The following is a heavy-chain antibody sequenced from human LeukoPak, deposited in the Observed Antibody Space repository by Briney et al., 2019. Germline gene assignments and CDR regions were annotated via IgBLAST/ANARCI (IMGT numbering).Heavy chain of an antibody. CDR2: INWNGGST. V-gene: IGHV3-20*01. CDR3: ARETKQTPKAFDI. D-gene: IGHD6-13*01. CDR1: GFTFSSYW. J-gene: IGHJ3*02. Sequence: GGSLRLSCAASGFTFSSYWMSWVRQAPGKGLEWVSGINWNGGSTGYADSVKGRFTISRDNAKNSLYLQMNSLRAEDTALYHCARETKQTPKAFDIWGQGTMVTVSS.